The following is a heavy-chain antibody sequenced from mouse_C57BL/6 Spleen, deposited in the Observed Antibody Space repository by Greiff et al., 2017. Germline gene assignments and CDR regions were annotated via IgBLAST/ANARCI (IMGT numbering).Heavy chain of an antibody. CDR2: IHPNSGST. CDR1: GYTFTSYW. Sequence: QVQLQQPGAELVKPGASVKLSCKASGYTFTSYWMHWVKQRPGQGLEWIGMIHPNSGSTNYNEKFKSKATLTVDKSSSTAYMQLSSLTSEDSAVYYCARQGLGGREAMDYWGQGTSVTVSS. D-gene: IGHD1-1*01. CDR3: ARQGLGGREAMDY. J-gene: IGHJ4*01. V-gene: IGHV1-64*01.